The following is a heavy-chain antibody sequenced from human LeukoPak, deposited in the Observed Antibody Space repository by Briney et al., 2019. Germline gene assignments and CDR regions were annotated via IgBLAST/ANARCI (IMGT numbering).Heavy chain of an antibody. CDR3: AKNPPHITMVRGVNAFHFDY. CDR1: GFTFSSYG. CDR2: ISGSGGST. Sequence: PGGSLRLSCAASGFTFSSYGMSWVRQAPGKGLEWVSAISGSGGSTYYADSVKGRFTISRDNSKNTLYLQMNSLRAEDTAVYYCAKNPPHITMVRGVNAFHFDYWGQGTLVTVSS. J-gene: IGHJ4*02. V-gene: IGHV3-23*01. D-gene: IGHD3-10*01.